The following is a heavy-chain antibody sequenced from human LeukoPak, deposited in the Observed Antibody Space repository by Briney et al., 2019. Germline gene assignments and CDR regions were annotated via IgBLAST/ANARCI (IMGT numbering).Heavy chain of an antibody. D-gene: IGHD3-3*01. Sequence: PGGSLRLSCAASGFTFSSYWMSWVRQAPGKGLEWVANIKQDGSEKYYVDSVKGRFTISRDNAKNSLYLQMNSLRAEDTAVHYCARDHANYDFWSGYYTPYNWFDPWGQGTLVTVSS. CDR3: ARDHANYDFWSGYYTPYNWFDP. J-gene: IGHJ5*02. CDR1: GFTFSSYW. V-gene: IGHV3-7*01. CDR2: IKQDGSEK.